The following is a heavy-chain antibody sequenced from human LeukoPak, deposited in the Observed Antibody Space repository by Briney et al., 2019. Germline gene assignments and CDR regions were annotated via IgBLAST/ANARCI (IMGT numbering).Heavy chain of an antibody. CDR3: ARDLGHPDDI. Sequence: SETLSLTCTVSGGSISSRPYYWGWVRQPPRKGLEWIGSISYSGSIHYNPSLKSRVTISVDTSKNHFSLRLSSVTAADTAVYYCARDLGHPDDIWGQGTMVTVSS. D-gene: IGHD7-27*01. V-gene: IGHV4-39*02. J-gene: IGHJ3*02. CDR2: ISYSGSI. CDR1: GGSISSRPYY.